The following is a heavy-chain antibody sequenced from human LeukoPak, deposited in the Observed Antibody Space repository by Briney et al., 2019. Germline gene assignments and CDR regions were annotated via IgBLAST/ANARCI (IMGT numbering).Heavy chain of an antibody. J-gene: IGHJ3*02. CDR2: IDTAGDT. CDR1: GFTFSNYD. V-gene: IGHV3-13*01. D-gene: IGHD6-25*01. Sequence: GSLRLSCAASGFTFSNYDMHWVRQVIGKGLEWVSAIDTAGDTYYLGSVKGRFTISRENAKNSFSLQMNSLRAGDTAVYYCTRVLTLRSGGYDAFDIWGQGTMVTVSS. CDR3: TRVLTLRSGGYDAFDI.